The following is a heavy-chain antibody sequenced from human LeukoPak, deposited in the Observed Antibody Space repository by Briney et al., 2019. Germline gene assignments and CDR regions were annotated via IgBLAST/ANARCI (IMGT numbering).Heavy chain of an antibody. CDR2: IYHGDSDP. J-gene: IGHJ4*02. CDR3: VRHGLGSSWFGFDY. Sequence: GASLQISCKGSGSTFTTYWIGWVRQLPGKGVEWMGIIYHGDSDPRYSPSFQGQVTISADTSISTAYLQWRSLKASDSAMYYCVRHGLGSSWFGFDYWGQGTLVTVSS. D-gene: IGHD6-13*01. CDR1: GSTFTTYW. V-gene: IGHV5-51*01.